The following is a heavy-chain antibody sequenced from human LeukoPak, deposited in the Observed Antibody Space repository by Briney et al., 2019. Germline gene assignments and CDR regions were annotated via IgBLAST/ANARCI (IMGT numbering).Heavy chain of an antibody. CDR1: GFTVSSNY. Sequence: GGSLRLSCAASGFTVSSNYMSWVRQAPGKGLEWVSVIYSGGSTYYADSVKGRFTISRDNAKNTLYLQMNSLRAEDTALYYCARYRSGSYFDYWGQGTLVTVSS. CDR2: IYSGGST. J-gene: IGHJ4*02. V-gene: IGHV3-53*01. D-gene: IGHD3-10*01. CDR3: ARYRSGSYFDY.